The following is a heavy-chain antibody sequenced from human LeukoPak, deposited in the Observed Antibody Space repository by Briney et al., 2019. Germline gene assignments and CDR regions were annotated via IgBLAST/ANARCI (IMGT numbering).Heavy chain of an antibody. CDR3: ARGRGYCSSTSCYLPFDY. V-gene: IGHV3-53*01. J-gene: IGHJ4*02. CDR1: GFTVSSNY. Sequence: GGSLRLSCAASGFTVSSNYMSWVRQAPGKGLEWVSLIYSGGSTFYTDSVEGRFAISRDNSKNTLCLQMNSLRAEDTAVYYCARGRGYCSSTSCYLPFDYWGQGTLVTVSS. D-gene: IGHD2-2*01. CDR2: IYSGGST.